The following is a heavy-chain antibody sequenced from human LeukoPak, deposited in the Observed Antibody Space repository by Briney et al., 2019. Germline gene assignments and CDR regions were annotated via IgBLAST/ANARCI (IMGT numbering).Heavy chain of an antibody. Sequence: SETLSLTCTVSGGSIISTNYFWGWIRQPPGKGLEWIGTIYYSGSTYYNPSLKSRVTISVDTSKTQFSLKLSSVTATDTAVYYCARSYSRSLIPNWFDPWGQGTLVTVSS. J-gene: IGHJ5*02. CDR3: ARSYSRSLIPNWFDP. CDR1: GGSIISTNYF. D-gene: IGHD6-6*01. V-gene: IGHV4-39*01. CDR2: IYYSGST.